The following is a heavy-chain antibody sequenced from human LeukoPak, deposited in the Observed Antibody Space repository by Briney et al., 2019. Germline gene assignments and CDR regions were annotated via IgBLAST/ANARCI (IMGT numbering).Heavy chain of an antibody. Sequence: SETLSLTCGLSGRSLSSTNWWTWVRQPPGKGLEWSGEVHLDGRTNYNPSLESRLTMSVGLSENPLSLKLTSLTATDTVFFYCAREGGFYRPLDYSGEGTLCTVSS. V-gene: IGHV4-4*02. D-gene: IGHD3-3*01. J-gene: IGHJ4*02. CDR1: GRSLSSTNW. CDR2: VHLDGRT. CDR3: AREGGFYRPLDY.